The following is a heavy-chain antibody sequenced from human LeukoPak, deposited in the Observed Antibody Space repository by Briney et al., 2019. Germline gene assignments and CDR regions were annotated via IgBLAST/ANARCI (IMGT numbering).Heavy chain of an antibody. J-gene: IGHJ4*02. D-gene: IGHD3-22*01. V-gene: IGHV4-31*03. CDR2: IYYSGST. CDR1: GGSISSGGYY. Sequence: SQTLSLTCTVSGGSISSGGYYWSWIRQHPGKGLEWIGYIYYSGSTYYNPSLKSRVTISVDTSKNQFSLKLSSVTAADTAVYYCARGTGVNYYDRSGYYHEWGQGTLVTVSS. CDR3: ARGTGVNYYDRSGYYHE.